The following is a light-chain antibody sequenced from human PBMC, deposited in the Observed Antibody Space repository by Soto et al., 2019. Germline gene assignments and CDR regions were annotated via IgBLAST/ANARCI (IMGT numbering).Light chain of an antibody. CDR2: DAS. CDR3: QKRRNWIT. CDR1: QSIGNC. V-gene: IGKV3-11*01. Sequence: EIVLTQSPATLSLSPGQRATLSCRASQSIGNCLAWYQQKPGQAPRLIMYDASTRATGIPSRFSGSGSGTDFTLTIGSLEPEDFAVYHCQKRRNWITFGGGTKVEIK. J-gene: IGKJ4*01.